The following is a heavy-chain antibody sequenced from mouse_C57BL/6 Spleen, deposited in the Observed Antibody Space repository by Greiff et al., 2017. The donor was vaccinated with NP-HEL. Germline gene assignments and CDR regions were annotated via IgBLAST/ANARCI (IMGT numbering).Heavy chain of an antibody. CDR3: TRWDYGSSYGGYFDV. Sequence: VQLQQSGAELVRPGASVTLSCKASGYTFTDYEMHWVKQTPVHGLEWIGAIDPETGGTAYNQKFKGKAILTADKSSSTAYMELRSLTSEDSAVYYCTRWDYGSSYGGYFDVWGTGTTVTVSS. CDR2: IDPETGGT. CDR1: GYTFTDYE. D-gene: IGHD1-1*01. J-gene: IGHJ1*03. V-gene: IGHV1-15*01.